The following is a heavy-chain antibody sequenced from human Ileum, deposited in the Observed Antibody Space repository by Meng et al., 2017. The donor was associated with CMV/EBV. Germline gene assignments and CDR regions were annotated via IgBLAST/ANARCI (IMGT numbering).Heavy chain of an antibody. CDR1: GGSINSGNSY. CDR3: ASELGN. V-gene: IGHV4-61*02. Sequence: QVPLQGSGPGLVKPSQTLSLTCSVSGGSINSGNSYWSWIRQPAGQGLEWIGRIYTSGSTEYNPSLKSRVTISVDTSNNQFSLKLSSVTAVDTAVYYCASELGNWGQGTLVTVSS. CDR2: IYTSGST. J-gene: IGHJ4*02.